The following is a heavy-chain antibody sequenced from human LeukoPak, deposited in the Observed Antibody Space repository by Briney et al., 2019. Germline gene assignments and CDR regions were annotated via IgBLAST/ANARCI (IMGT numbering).Heavy chain of an antibody. J-gene: IGHJ4*02. D-gene: IGHD6-19*01. V-gene: IGHV1-46*01. CDR1: GYTFTSYY. Sequence: SVKVSCKASGYTFTSYYMHWVRQAPGQGLEWMGIINPSGGSTSYAQKFQGRVTMTRDTSTSTVYMELSSLRSEDTAVYYCARDLEYSSGWGERVFDYWGQGTLVTVSS. CDR2: INPSGGST. CDR3: ARDLEYSSGWGERVFDY.